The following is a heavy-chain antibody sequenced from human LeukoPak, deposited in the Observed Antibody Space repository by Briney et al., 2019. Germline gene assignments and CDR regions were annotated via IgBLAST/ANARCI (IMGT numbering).Heavy chain of an antibody. J-gene: IGHJ4*02. V-gene: IGHV3-23*01. CDR2: ISGGGGST. CDR3: AKEWKEVGYCASGSCYSDY. Sequence: PGGSLRLSCAASGFTFSTYAMSWVRQAPGKGLEWASGISGGGGSTYYADSVKGRFTISRDNSKNTLYLQMNSLRAEDTAVYYCAKEWKEVGYCASGSCYSDYWGQGTLVTVSS. CDR1: GFTFSTYA. D-gene: IGHD2-15*01.